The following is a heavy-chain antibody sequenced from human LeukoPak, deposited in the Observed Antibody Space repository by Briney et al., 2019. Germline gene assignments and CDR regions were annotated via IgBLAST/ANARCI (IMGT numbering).Heavy chain of an antibody. CDR3: ARLIVVVVAARLKNDMDV. CDR2: ISWNSGSI. D-gene: IGHD2-15*01. Sequence: GGSLRLSCAASGFTFDDYAMHWVRQAPGKGLEWVSGISWNSGSIGYADSVKGRFTISRDNAKNSLYLQMNSLRAEDTAVYYCARLIVVVVAARLKNDMDVWGQGTTVTVSS. J-gene: IGHJ6*02. V-gene: IGHV3-9*01. CDR1: GFTFDDYA.